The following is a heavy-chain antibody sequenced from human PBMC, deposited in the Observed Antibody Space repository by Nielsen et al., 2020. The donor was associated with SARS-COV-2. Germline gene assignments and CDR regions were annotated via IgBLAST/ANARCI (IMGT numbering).Heavy chain of an antibody. CDR3: ARADCIKGVCPTDYSYGMDV. D-gene: IGHD2-8*01. Sequence: WVRQAPGQGLEWMGIINPSGGSTSYAQKFQGRVTMTRDTSTSTVYMELSSLRSEDTAIYYCARADCIKGVCPTDYSYGMDVWGQGTTVTVSS. J-gene: IGHJ6*02. V-gene: IGHV1-46*01. CDR2: INPSGGST.